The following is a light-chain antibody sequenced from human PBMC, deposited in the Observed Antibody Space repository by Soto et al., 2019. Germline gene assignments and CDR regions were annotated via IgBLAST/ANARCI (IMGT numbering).Light chain of an antibody. Sequence: DIQMTQSPSTLSASVGDRVTITCRASQSISSWLAWYQQKPGKAPRLLIFDASSLESGVPSRFSGSGSGTEFTLTISSLQPDDFATYYCQQFNSHSRTFGGGTRVEI. CDR1: QSISSW. CDR2: DAS. CDR3: QQFNSHSRT. V-gene: IGKV1-5*01. J-gene: IGKJ4*01.